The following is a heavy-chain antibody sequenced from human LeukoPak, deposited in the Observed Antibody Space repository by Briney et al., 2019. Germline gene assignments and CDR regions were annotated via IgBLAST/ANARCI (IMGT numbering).Heavy chain of an antibody. CDR1: GYTFILYG. Sequence: GATVKLFCKASGYTFILYGITCVRQAPGQGLEWMGWIRVLNGNTKYRNNMQGRVSIATDTSARTAYMELGSLTSAETAVYFCARDGYIYGSLYYWGQGNLVTVSS. J-gene: IGHJ4*02. CDR2: IRVLNGNT. V-gene: IGHV1-18*04. D-gene: IGHD5-18*01. CDR3: ARDGYIYGSLYY.